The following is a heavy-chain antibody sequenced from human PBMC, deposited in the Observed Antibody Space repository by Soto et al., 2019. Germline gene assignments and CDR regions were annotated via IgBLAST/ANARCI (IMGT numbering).Heavy chain of an antibody. J-gene: IGHJ5*02. CDR2: IIPIFGTA. CDR1: GVTSSSYA. V-gene: IGHV1-69*13. Sequence: GASVKVSCKASGVTSSSYAISWVRQAPGQGLEWMGGIIPIFGTANYAQKFQGRVTITADESTSTAYMELSSLRSEDTAVYYCARFHSSSWPPHVPWGQGTLVTVSS. D-gene: IGHD6-13*01. CDR3: ARFHSSSWPPHVP.